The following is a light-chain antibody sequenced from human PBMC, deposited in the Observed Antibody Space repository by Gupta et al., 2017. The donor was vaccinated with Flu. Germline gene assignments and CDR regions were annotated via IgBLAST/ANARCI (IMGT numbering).Light chain of an antibody. CDR2: EHN. CDR3: QSSDPTNRWV. Sequence: NFMLIQPHSASDSPGKPVIISCTRSSGSIASNHVHWYQQRPGSAPTTVIYEHNQRPSGVPDRFTGSIDRSSNAASLTISGRKTDAEADYYCQSSDPTNRWVFGGGTKLTVL. V-gene: IGLV6-57*03. J-gene: IGLJ3*02. CDR1: SGSIASNH.